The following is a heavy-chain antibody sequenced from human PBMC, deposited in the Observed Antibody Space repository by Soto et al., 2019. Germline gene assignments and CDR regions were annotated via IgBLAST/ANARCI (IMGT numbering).Heavy chain of an antibody. J-gene: IGHJ6*02. CDR2: FNPTGDTA. D-gene: IGHD5-18*01. V-gene: IGHV1-46*01. Sequence: ASVKVSCKASGYTFTSYYIHWVRQAPGQGLEWMGIFNPTGDTASYAQKLQGRVTMTRDTSTGTAYMELGSLRSEDTAVYYCARGGRIVDTGIGYYYYHAMDVWGQGTTVTVS. CDR1: GYTFTSYY. CDR3: ARGGRIVDTGIGYYYYHAMDV.